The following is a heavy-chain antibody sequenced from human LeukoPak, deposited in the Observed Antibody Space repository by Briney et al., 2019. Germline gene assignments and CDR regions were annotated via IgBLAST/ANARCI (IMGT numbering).Heavy chain of an antibody. CDR3: ARANPYYYYMDV. CDR2: INSDGSST. CDR1: GFTFSSYW. V-gene: IGHV3-74*01. J-gene: IGHJ6*03. Sequence: GGSLRLSCAASGFTFSSYWMHWVRQAPGKGLVWVSRINSDGSSTSYADSVKGRFTISRDNAKNTLYLQMNSLRAEDTAVYYCARANPYYYYMDVWGKGTTVTISS.